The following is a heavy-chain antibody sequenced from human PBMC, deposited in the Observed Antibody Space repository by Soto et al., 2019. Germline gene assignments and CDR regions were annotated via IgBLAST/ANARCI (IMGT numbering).Heavy chain of an antibody. CDR3: ARLGGYYQACDS. D-gene: IGHD3-22*01. J-gene: IGHJ4*02. CDR2: IYYTGTT. Sequence: SETLSLTCTLFGGSIRDYYWCWLRQSPGKGLEWIGYIYYTGTTKYNPSLKSRVTISVDSSKNQFSLKLDSVTAADTAVYYCARLGGYYQACDSWGQGTLVTVS. CDR1: GGSIRDYY. V-gene: IGHV4-59*08.